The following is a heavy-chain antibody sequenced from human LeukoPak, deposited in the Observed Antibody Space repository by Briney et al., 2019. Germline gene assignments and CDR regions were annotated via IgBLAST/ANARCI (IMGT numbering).Heavy chain of an antibody. CDR1: GGSISSYY. V-gene: IGHV4-4*07. D-gene: IGHD6-6*01. CDR3: ARGTFLAALGYFDY. Sequence: SETLSLTCTVSGGSISSYYWSWIRQPAGKGLEWIGRIYTSGSTNYNPSLKSRVTMSVDTSKNQFSLKLSSVTAADTAVYYCARGTFLAALGYFDYWGQGTLVTVSS. CDR2: IYTSGST. J-gene: IGHJ4*02.